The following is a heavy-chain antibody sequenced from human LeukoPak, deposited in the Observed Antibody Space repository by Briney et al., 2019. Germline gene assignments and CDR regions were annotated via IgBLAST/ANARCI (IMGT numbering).Heavy chain of an antibody. Sequence: PGGSLRLSCAVSGFTFSSYWMSWIRQAPGKGLEWVSYISTGSTYTYYADSVKGRFTISRDNAKNSLYLQINSLRAEDTAVYYCATMLVGTNLFDYWGQGTLVTVSS. CDR1: GFTFSSYW. CDR2: ISTGSTYT. D-gene: IGHD5-12*01. V-gene: IGHV3-11*03. J-gene: IGHJ4*02. CDR3: ATMLVGTNLFDY.